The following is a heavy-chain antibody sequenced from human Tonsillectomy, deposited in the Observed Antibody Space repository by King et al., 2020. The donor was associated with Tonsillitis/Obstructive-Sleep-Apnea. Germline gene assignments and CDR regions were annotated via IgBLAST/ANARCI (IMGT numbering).Heavy chain of an antibody. J-gene: IGHJ6*03. D-gene: IGHD3-10*01. CDR2: ISSHGGST. CDR1: GLTFSSYA. CDR3: VKGTSGEFYYYYMDV. Sequence: VQLVESGGGLVQPGGSLRLSCSASGLTFSSYAVHWVRQAPGKGLEYVSAISSHGGSTYYADSVKGRFTISRDNSKNTVYLQLSSLRAEDTAIYYCVKGTSGEFYYYYMDVWGKGTTVTVSS. V-gene: IGHV3-64D*06.